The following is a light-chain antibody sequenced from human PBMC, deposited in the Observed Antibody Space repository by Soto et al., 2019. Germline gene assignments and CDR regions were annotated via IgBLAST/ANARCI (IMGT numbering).Light chain of an antibody. CDR1: QSVGSS. CDR3: QQRSSWFN. Sequence: IVLTQSPATLSLSPGERATLSCRASQSVGSSLAWYQQKPGQPPRLLIYDASNRATGIPARFSGSGSGTDFTLTISGLEPEDFAVYYCQQRSSWFNFCQGTKLDIK. CDR2: DAS. J-gene: IGKJ2*01. V-gene: IGKV3-11*01.